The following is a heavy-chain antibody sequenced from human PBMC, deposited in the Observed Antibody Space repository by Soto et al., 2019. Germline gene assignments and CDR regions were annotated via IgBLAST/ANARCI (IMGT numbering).Heavy chain of an antibody. CDR1: GFTFSSYS. CDR2: ISSSSTI. V-gene: IGHV3-48*02. Sequence: EVQLVESGGGLVQPGGSLRLSCAASGFTFSSYSMNWVRQAPGKGLEWVSYISSSSTIYYADSVKGRFTISRDNAKNSMYLQMNSLRDEDTAVYYCARGSLGYGEDTPPGYWGQGTLVTVSS. D-gene: IGHD4-17*01. J-gene: IGHJ4*02. CDR3: ARGSLGYGEDTPPGY.